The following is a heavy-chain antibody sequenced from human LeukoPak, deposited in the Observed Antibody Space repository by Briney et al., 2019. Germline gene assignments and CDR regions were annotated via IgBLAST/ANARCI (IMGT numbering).Heavy chain of an antibody. J-gene: IGHJ4*02. V-gene: IGHV3-23*01. CDR1: GFTFNNYA. D-gene: IGHD6-13*01. Sequence: GGSLRLSCAASGFTFNNYAMSWIRQAPGKGLEWVSAISGGGGSTYYAGSVKGRFTISRDNSANTLFLQLNSLRADDTAVYYCAKGSAAVRPYYFDDWGQGILVTVSS. CDR3: AKGSAAVRPYYFDD. CDR2: ISGGGGST.